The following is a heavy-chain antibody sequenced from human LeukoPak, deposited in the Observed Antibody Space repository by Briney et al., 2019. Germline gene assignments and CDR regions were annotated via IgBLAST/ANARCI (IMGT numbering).Heavy chain of an antibody. Sequence: ASVKVSCRASGYTFTSYGISWVRQAPGQGLEWMGWISAYNGNTNYAQKLQGRVTMTTDTSTSTAYMELSSLRSEDTAVYYCARGQPKNWRGYYYYYMDVWGKGTTVTVSS. D-gene: IGHD1-1*01. CDR2: ISAYNGNT. V-gene: IGHV1-18*01. J-gene: IGHJ6*03. CDR1: GYTFTSYG. CDR3: ARGQPKNWRGYYYYYMDV.